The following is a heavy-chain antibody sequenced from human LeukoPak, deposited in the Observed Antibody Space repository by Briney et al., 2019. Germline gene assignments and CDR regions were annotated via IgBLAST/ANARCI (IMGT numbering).Heavy chain of an antibody. CDR3: ARLLTNYYAFDI. V-gene: IGHV1-2*02. J-gene: IGHJ3*02. D-gene: IGHD4/OR15-4a*01. CDR1: GYTFTGYY. CDR2: INPNSGGT. Sequence: ASVKVSCKASGYTFTGYYMHWVRQAPGQGLEWMGWINPNSGGTNYAQKFQGRVTMTRDTSISTAYMELSRLRSDDTAVYYCARLLTNYYAFDIWGQGTMDTVSS.